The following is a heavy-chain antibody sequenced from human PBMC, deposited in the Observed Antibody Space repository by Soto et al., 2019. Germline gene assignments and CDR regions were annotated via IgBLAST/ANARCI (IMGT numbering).Heavy chain of an antibody. D-gene: IGHD2-15*01. CDR1: GYSITNGYY. J-gene: IGHJ6*02. CDR3: ARALYCSGGSCSPLRGMDV. Sequence: ETLSLTCAVSGYSITNGYYWGWIRQPPGRGLEWIGTIYHSGSTYYNPSLKTRVTISVDTSKNQFSLKLSSVTAADTAVYYCARALYCSGGSCSPLRGMDVWGQGTTVTVSS. V-gene: IGHV4-38-2*01. CDR2: IYHSGST.